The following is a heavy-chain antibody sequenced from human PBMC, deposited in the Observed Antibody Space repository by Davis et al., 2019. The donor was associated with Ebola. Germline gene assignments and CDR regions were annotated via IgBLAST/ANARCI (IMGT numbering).Heavy chain of an antibody. CDR3: ARVEITAYCSGGSCYPDY. J-gene: IGHJ4*02. CDR2: INAGNGNT. D-gene: IGHD2-15*01. Sequence: ASVKVSCKASGYTFTSYAMHWVRQAPGQRLEWMGWINAGNGNTKYSQKFQGRVTITRDTSASTAYMELSSLRSEDTAVYYCARVEITAYCSGGSCYPDYWGQGTLVTVSS. V-gene: IGHV1-3*01. CDR1: GYTFTSYA.